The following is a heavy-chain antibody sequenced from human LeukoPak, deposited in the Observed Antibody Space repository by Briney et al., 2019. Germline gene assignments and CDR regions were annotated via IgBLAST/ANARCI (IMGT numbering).Heavy chain of an antibody. J-gene: IGHJ4*02. CDR2: IKTDGSEK. V-gene: IGHV3-7*01. D-gene: IGHD2-2*01. Sequence: GGSLRLSCEGSGFTFSNYWMTWVRQAPGKGLEWVANIKTDGSEKHYADSVEGRFTISRDNAKNSLYLQMNSLRAEDTAVYYCTTDTCTSCPRDFDYWGQGTLVTVSS. CDR1: GFTFSNYW. CDR3: TTDTCTSCPRDFDY.